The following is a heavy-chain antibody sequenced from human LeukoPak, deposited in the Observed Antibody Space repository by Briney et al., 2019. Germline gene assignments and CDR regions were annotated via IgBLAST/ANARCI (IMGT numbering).Heavy chain of an antibody. V-gene: IGHV1-69*05. D-gene: IGHD2-15*01. CDR2: IIPIFGTA. CDR1: GYTFTGYY. CDR3: ASSGS. J-gene: IGHJ4*02. Sequence: SVKVSCKASGYTFTGYYMHWVRQAPGQGLEWMGRIIPIFGTANYAQKFQGRVTITTDESTSTAYMELSSLRSEDTAVYYCASSGSWGQGTLVTVSS.